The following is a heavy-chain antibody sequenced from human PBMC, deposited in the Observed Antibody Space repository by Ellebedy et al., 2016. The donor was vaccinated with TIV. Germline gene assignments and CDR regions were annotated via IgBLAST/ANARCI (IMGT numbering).Heavy chain of an antibody. J-gene: IGHJ4*02. V-gene: IGHV3-7*03. CDR1: GFTFSRYW. Sequence: PGGSLRLSCAASGFTFSRYWMSWVRQAPGKGLEWVANIKEDGSEKHYVDSVKGRFTISRDNAKNSLYLQMNTLRAEDTAVYYCARVPLDGAVAGTVEVAFDYWGQGTLVTVSS. CDR2: IKEDGSEK. CDR3: ARVPLDGAVAGTVEVAFDY. D-gene: IGHD6-19*01.